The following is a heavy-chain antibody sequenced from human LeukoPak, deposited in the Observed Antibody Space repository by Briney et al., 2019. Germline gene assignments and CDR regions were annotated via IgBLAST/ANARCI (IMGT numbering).Heavy chain of an antibody. Sequence: GGSLRLSCAASGFTFSSYAMSWVRQAPGKGLXXXXXXXXXXGSTYYADSVKGRFTISRDNSKNTLYLQMNSLRAEDTAVYYCAKGPDCSSTSCYGNWFDPWGQGTLVTVSS. D-gene: IGHD2-2*01. CDR3: AKGPDCSSTSCYGNWFDP. CDR2: XXXXXGST. J-gene: IGHJ5*02. CDR1: GFTFSSYA. V-gene: IGHV3-23*01.